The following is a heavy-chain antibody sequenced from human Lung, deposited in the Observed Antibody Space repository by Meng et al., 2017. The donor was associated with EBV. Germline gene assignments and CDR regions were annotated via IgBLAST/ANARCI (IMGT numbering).Heavy chain of an antibody. CDR3: ASRRVNKGFDY. D-gene: IGHD2/OR15-2a*01. CDR1: GGSFSGYY. Sequence: QVQLQRWGAGLLKPLETLSLTCAVYGGSFSGYYWSWIRQPPGKGLEWIGEINHSGSTNYNPSLKSRVTISVDTSKNQFSLKLSSVTAADTAVYYCASRRVNKGFDYWGQGTLVTVSS. J-gene: IGHJ4*02. V-gene: IGHV4-34*01. CDR2: INHSGST.